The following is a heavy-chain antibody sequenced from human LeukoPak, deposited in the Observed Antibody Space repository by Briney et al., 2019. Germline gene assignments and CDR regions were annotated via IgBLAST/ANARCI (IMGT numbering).Heavy chain of an antibody. CDR1: GGSISSYY. CDR2: IYTTGST. D-gene: IGHD4-17*01. J-gene: IGHJ4*02. Sequence: PSETLSLTCTVSGGSISSYYWSWIRQPAGKGLEWIGRIYTTGSTNYNPSLKSRVTMSVDTSKNQFSLKLSSVTAADTAVYYCARDHYDHYGDYVFDYWGQGTLVTVSS. V-gene: IGHV4-4*07. CDR3: ARDHYDHYGDYVFDY.